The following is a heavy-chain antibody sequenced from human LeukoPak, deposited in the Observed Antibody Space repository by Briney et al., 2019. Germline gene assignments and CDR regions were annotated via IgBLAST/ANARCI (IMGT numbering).Heavy chain of an antibody. D-gene: IGHD5-24*01. Sequence: GGSLRLSCAASGFTFSSYSMNWVRQAPGKGLEWVSYISSSSSTIYYADSVKGRFTISRDNAKNSLYLQMNSLRAEDTAVYYCASSVEMATIEEDYWGQGTLATVSS. CDR2: ISSSSSTI. CDR1: GFTFSSYS. CDR3: ASSVEMATIEEDY. J-gene: IGHJ4*02. V-gene: IGHV3-48*01.